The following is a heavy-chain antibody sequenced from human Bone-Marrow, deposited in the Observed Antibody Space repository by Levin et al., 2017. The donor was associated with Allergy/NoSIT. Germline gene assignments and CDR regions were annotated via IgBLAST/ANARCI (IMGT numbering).Heavy chain of an antibody. Sequence: GESLKISCAASGFLLSDPYMAWIRLAPGKGLEWVGRITTTGTTDYAPALEGRITISRDDARNIVSLQMNSLQTDDTAVYYCAKANCGINCPGLNWFDPWGQGTRVTVSS. CDR1: GFLLSDPY. CDR3: AKANCGINCPGLNWFDP. CDR2: ITTTGTT. D-gene: IGHD2-21*01. V-gene: IGHV3-15*01. J-gene: IGHJ5*02.